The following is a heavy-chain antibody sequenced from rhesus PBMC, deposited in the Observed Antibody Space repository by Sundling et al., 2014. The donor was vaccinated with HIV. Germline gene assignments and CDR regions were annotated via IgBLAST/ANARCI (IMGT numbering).Heavy chain of an antibody. CDR3: ATFRTSVAALEY. V-gene: IGHV4-73*01. J-gene: IGHJ4*01. CDR1: GGSISGYY. Sequence: QVNLQQWGGGLVRPSETLSLTCAVYGGSISGYYFWSWIRQSPGKGLEWVGRISGSGENTDYNPSLKSRVTISIDTSRTQFSLKLTSVTAADTAVYYCATFRTSVAALEYWGQGVLVIVSS. D-gene: IGHD4-29*01. CDR2: ISGSGENT.